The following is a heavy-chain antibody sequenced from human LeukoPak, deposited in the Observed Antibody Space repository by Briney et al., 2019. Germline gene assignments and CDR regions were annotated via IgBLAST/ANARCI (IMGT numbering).Heavy chain of an antibody. CDR1: GGSISSYY. CDR3: ARDVVVPAAIGNWFDP. V-gene: IGHV4-4*07. D-gene: IGHD2-2*01. CDR2: IYTSGST. Sequence: SETLSLTCTVSGGSISSYYWSWIRQPAGKGLEWIGRIYTSGSTNYNPSLKSRVTMSVDTSKNQFSLKLSSVTAADTAVCYCARDVVVPAAIGNWFDPWGQGTLVTVSS. J-gene: IGHJ5*02.